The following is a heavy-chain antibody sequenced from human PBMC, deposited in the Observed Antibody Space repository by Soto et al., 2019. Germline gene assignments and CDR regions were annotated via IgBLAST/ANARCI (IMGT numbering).Heavy chain of an antibody. V-gene: IGHV3-23*01. CDR3: ARAASDYINSVDH. Sequence: DVQLLESGGGLVQPGGSLRLSCAASGFTFNAYAMTWVRQAPGKGLEWVSAIGGSGGNRYYAGSVRGRFTISRDNSKDTVDLQMYSLSVEDTAVYYCARAASDYINSVDHWGQGILVSVSS. CDR2: IGGSGGNR. D-gene: IGHD4-4*01. J-gene: IGHJ4*02. CDR1: GFTFNAYA.